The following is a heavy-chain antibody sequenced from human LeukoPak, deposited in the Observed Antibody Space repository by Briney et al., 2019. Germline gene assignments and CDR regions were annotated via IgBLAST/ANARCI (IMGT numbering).Heavy chain of an antibody. D-gene: IGHD3-10*01. CDR1: EFSFITYD. J-gene: IGHJ4*02. CDR3: AKGPNFGSWRAVHY. Sequence: GGSLTLSCAASEFSFITYDLSWVRQTLEKGLEWVSTISGGGVTFYADSVKGRFTISRDKSKNTLYLQMNSLRTDDTAMYYCAKGPNFGSWRAVHYWGQGSLVTVSS. CDR2: ISGGGVT. V-gene: IGHV3-23*01.